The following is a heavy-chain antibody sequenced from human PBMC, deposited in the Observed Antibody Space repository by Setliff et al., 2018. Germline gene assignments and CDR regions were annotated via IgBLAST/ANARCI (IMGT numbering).Heavy chain of an antibody. D-gene: IGHD1-1*01. V-gene: IGHV4-39*01. CDR2: IYYSGTT. Sequence: KTSETLSLTCTVSGDSISSSRYYWAWIRQPPGKGLEWIGNIYYSGTTYSNPSLKSRVTMSVDTSKNQFSLRLNSVTASDTAVYYCATTGTYRYFDYWGQGTLVTVS. J-gene: IGHJ4*02. CDR1: GDSISSSRYY. CDR3: ATTGTYRYFDY.